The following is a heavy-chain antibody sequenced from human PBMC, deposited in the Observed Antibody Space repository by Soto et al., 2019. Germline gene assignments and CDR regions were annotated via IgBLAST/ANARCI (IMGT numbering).Heavy chain of an antibody. V-gene: IGHV3-23*01. CDR2: ISGSDGST. D-gene: IGHD3-16*01. CDR3: AKAKYYD. CDR1: GVTRSNYG. Sequence: EVQLFESGGGLVQPGGSLRLSCAASGVTRSNYGMNWVRQAPGKGLEWVTGISGSDGSTYYADSVKGRFTISRDSSKHTLYLQMNTLRAEDTAVYYCAKAKYYDWGEGTLVSVSS. J-gene: IGHJ4*02.